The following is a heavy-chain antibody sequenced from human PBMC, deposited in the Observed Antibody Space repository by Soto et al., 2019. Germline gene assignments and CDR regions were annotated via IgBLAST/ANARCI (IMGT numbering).Heavy chain of an antibody. CDR3: ARVAPSSSWHIPHLDQ. Sequence: GGSLRLSCAASGFMFRSYAMHWVRQAPGKGLEWVAGIWYDGSTKYYGDSVKGRYSISRDNSKHMLDLQMNSLRAEDTAVYYCARVAPSSSWHIPHLDQWSQETLV. D-gene: IGHD6-13*01. CDR1: GFMFRSYA. J-gene: IGHJ1*01. CDR2: IWYDGSTK. V-gene: IGHV3-33*01.